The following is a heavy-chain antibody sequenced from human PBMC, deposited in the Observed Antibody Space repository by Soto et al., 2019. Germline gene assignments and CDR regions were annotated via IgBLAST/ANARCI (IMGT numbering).Heavy chain of an antibody. CDR3: SRVSPREAMDV. J-gene: IGHJ6*03. CDR2: MNPNSGNT. CDR1: GYTFTRYD. V-gene: IGHV1-8*01. Sequence: QVQLVQSGAEVKKPGASVKVSCKASGYTFTRYDINWVLQATGQGLEWMGWMNPNSGNTGYAQKFQGRVTMTRNTSIRTAYMELRSLRSEDTAVYYCSRVSPREAMDVWGKGTTVTVS. D-gene: IGHD1-26*01.